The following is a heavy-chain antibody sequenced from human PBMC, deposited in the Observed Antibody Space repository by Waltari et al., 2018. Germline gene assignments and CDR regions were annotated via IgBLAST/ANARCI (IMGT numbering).Heavy chain of an antibody. V-gene: IGHV4-59*01. CDR2: IYYSGST. CDR1: GGSISRYY. Sequence: QVQLQESGPGLVKPSETLSLTCPVSGGSISRYYWSWIRQPPGKGLEWIGYIYYSGSTNYNPSLKSRVTISVDTSKNQFSLKLSSVTAADTAVYYCARSQNWFDPWGQGTLVTVSS. J-gene: IGHJ5*02. CDR3: ARSQNWFDP.